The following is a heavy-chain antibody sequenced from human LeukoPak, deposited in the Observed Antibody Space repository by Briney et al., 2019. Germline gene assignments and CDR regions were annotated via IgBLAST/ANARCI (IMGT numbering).Heavy chain of an antibody. Sequence: ASVKVSCKASGYTFTCYYMHWVRQAPGQGLEWMGWINPNSGGTNYAQKFQGRVTMTRDTSISTAYMELSRLRSDDTAVYYCARGLGYCSGGSCYSNSMDVWGKGTTVTISS. V-gene: IGHV1-2*02. D-gene: IGHD2-15*01. CDR2: INPNSGGT. CDR1: GYTFTCYY. CDR3: ARGLGYCSGGSCYSNSMDV. J-gene: IGHJ6*03.